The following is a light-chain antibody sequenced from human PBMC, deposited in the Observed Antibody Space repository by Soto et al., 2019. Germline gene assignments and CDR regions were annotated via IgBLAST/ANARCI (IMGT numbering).Light chain of an antibody. Sequence: QSVLTQPPSVSAAPGQRVTISCTGSSSNIGAGYDVHWYQHLPGTAPKLLIYANRGRPSGVPDRFSGSKSGTSAALGITGVQDEDEDDYYCQSYDSSLSGSLFGGGTKLTVL. J-gene: IGLJ2*01. CDR2: ANR. V-gene: IGLV1-40*01. CDR3: QSYDSSLSGSL. CDR1: SSNIGAGYD.